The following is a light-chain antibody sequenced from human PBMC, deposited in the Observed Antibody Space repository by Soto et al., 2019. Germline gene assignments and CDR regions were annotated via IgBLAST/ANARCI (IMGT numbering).Light chain of an antibody. CDR1: QSVSNN. CDR3: QQYNNWPPYT. Sequence: EVVMTQSPATLSVSPGDRATLSCRASQSVSNNLAWYQQKPGQAPRLLIYGASTAATGLPARFSASGSGTEFTLTISSLQSEDFAVYYCQQYNNWPPYTFGQGTKLEIK. CDR2: GAS. V-gene: IGKV3-15*01. J-gene: IGKJ2*01.